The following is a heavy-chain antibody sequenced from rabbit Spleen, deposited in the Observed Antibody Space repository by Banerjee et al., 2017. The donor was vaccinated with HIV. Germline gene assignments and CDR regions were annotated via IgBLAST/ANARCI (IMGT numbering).Heavy chain of an antibody. CDR2: TYTGSTGTT. CDR3: ARDAGTSFSTYGMDL. CDR1: GFTLSNGYW. J-gene: IGHJ6*01. Sequence: QSLEESGGDLVKPGASLTLTCTASGFTLSNGYWICWVRQAPGKGLEWIACTYTGSTGTTYYASWAKGRFTISKTSSTTVTLQMTSLTAADTATYFCARDAGTSFSTYGMDLWGPGTLVTVS. D-gene: IGHD8-1*01. V-gene: IGHV1S40*01.